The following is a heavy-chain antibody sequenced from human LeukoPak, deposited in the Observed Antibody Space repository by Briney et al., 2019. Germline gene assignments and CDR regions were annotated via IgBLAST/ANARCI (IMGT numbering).Heavy chain of an antibody. D-gene: IGHD4-23*01. Sequence: GGSLRLSCAASGFTFSSYWMSWVRQAPGKGLEWVSAISGSGGSTYYADSVKGRFTISRDNSKNTLYLQMNSLRAEDTAVYYCAKDPNYGGNTYFDYWGQGTLVTVSS. CDR1: GFTFSSYW. V-gene: IGHV3-23*01. CDR2: ISGSGGST. CDR3: AKDPNYGGNTYFDY. J-gene: IGHJ4*02.